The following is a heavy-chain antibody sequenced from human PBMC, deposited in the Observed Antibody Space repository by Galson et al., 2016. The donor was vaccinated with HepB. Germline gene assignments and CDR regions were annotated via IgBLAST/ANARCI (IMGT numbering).Heavy chain of an antibody. J-gene: IGHJ4*02. V-gene: IGHV1-18*01. CDR2: ISAYNGNT. Sequence: QSGAEVKKPGASVKVSCKASGYTFTSYGISWVRQAPGQGLEWMGWISAYNGNTNYAQKLQGRVTMTTDTSTSTAYMELRSLRSDDAAVYYCAREDDYIWGSYRTIDYWGQGTLVTVSS. CDR3: AREDDYIWGSYRTIDY. D-gene: IGHD3-16*02. CDR1: GYTFTSYG.